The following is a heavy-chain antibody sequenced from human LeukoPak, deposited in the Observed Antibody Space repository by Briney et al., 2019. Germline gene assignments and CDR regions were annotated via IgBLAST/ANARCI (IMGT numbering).Heavy chain of an antibody. CDR2: ISSSGSGGNT. CDR1: GFTFSSYA. J-gene: IGHJ4*02. D-gene: IGHD5-18*01. CDR3: AREPISHQNTAMVTDSFDY. Sequence: GGSLRLSCAASGFTFSSYAMSWARQAPGKGLEWVSGISSSGSGGNTYYADSVKGRFTISRDNAKNSLYLQMNSLRAEDTAVYYCAREPISHQNTAMVTDSFDYWGQGTLVTVSS. V-gene: IGHV3-23*01.